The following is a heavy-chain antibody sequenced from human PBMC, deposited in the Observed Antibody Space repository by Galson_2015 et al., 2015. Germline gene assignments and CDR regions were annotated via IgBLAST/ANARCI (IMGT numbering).Heavy chain of an antibody. CDR2: FDPEDGET. D-gene: IGHD1-26*01. Sequence: SVKVSCKASGFTFTSSAVHWVRQAPGKGLEWMGGFDPEDGETIYAQKFQGRVTMTEDTSTDTAYMELSSLRSEDTAVYYCATGRPGGSYLYYFDYWGQGTLVTVSS. J-gene: IGHJ4*02. CDR3: ATGRPGGSYLYYFDY. V-gene: IGHV1-24*01. CDR1: GFTFTSSA.